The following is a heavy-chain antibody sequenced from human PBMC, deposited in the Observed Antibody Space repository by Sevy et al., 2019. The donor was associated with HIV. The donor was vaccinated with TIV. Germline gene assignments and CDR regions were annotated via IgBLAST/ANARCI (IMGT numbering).Heavy chain of an antibody. CDR2: IKQDMSEK. J-gene: IGHJ4*02. CDR3: ARAQQITMLVVIGGLYFDF. CDR1: GFTFSSYW. Sequence: SGYLRLSCAASGFTFSSYWMTWVRQAPGKGLERVANIKQDMSEKYYADSVKGRFTHSRDNARNSLYLQMESLRAEDTAVYYCARAQQITMLVVIGGLYFDFWGQGTLVSVSS. D-gene: IGHD3-22*01. V-gene: IGHV3-7*01.